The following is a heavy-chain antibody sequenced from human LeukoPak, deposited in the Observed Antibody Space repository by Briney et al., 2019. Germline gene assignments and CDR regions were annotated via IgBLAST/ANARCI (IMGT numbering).Heavy chain of an antibody. D-gene: IGHD1/OR15-1a*01. CDR1: GFTFSSYE. J-gene: IGHJ4*02. V-gene: IGHV3-48*03. CDR3: ARSVSGKQGGLHY. CDR2: ISSSGSTI. Sequence: GGSLRLSCAASGFTFSSYEMNWVRQAPGKGLEWVSYISSSGSTIYYADSVKGQFTISRDNAKNSLYLQMNSLRAEDTAVYYCARSVSGKQGGLHYWGQGTLVTVSS.